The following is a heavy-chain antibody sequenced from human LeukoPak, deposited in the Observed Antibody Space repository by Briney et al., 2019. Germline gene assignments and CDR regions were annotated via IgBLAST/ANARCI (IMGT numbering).Heavy chain of an antibody. D-gene: IGHD2-2*01. CDR3: ARLPICSSTSCRPYLIDY. CDR2: IYTSGST. CDR1: GGSISSYY. Sequence: PSETLSLTCTVSGGSISSYYWSWIRQPAGKGLEWIGRIYTSGSTNYNPSLKSRVTMSVDTSKNQFSLKLSSVTAADTAVYYCARLPICSSTSCRPYLIDYWGQGTLVTVSS. V-gene: IGHV4-4*07. J-gene: IGHJ4*02.